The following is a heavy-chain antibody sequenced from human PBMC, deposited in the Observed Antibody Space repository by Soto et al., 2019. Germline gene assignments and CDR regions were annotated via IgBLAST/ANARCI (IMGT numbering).Heavy chain of an antibody. CDR3: AKGGGGGCYSALVY. CDR2: ISGSGSDT. CDR1: GFTFSSHA. J-gene: IGHJ4*02. D-gene: IGHD2-15*01. Sequence: EVQLLESGGGLIQPGGSLRLSCAASGFTFSSHAMTWVRQTPGKGLEWVSAISGSGSDTFYVDSVKGRFTISRDNSKNMLYLQMNSLRAEDTAVYYCAKGGGGGCYSALVYWGQGILVTVSS. V-gene: IGHV3-23*01.